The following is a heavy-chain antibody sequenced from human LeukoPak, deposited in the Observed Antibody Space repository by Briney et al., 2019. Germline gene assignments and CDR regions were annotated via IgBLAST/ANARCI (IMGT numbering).Heavy chain of an antibody. Sequence: GGSLRLSCAASGFTFGSYSMNWVRQAPGKGLEWVSSISSSSSYIYYADSVKGRFTISRDNAKNSLYLQMNSLRAEDTAVYYCATVLRFLEWSPVWGKGTTVTVSS. CDR2: ISSSSSYI. D-gene: IGHD3-3*01. CDR3: ATVLRFLEWSPV. V-gene: IGHV3-21*01. J-gene: IGHJ6*04. CDR1: GFTFGSYS.